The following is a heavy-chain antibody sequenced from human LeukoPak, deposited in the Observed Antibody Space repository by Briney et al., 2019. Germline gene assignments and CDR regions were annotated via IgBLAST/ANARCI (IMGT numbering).Heavy chain of an antibody. V-gene: IGHV4-34*01. CDR1: SGFFSGYY. CDR3: ARGARYCSGGSCYGAPIRY. D-gene: IGHD2-15*01. J-gene: IGHJ4*02. Sequence: PSETLSITSAVYSGFFSGYYWSWIRHPPGKVLEWIGEINHSGSTNYNPSLKSRVTISVDTSKNQFSLKLSSVTAADTAVYYCARGARYCSGGSCYGAPIRYWGQGTLVTVSS. CDR2: INHSGST.